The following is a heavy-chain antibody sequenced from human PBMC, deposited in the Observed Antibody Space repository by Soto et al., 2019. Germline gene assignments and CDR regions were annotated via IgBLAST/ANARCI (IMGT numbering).Heavy chain of an antibody. V-gene: IGHV4-4*07. CDR1: GGSISSYY. J-gene: IGHJ6*02. Sequence: NPSETLSLTCTVSGGSISSYYWSWIRQPAGKGLEWIGRIYTSGSTNYNPSLKSRVTMSVDTSKNQFSLKLSSVTAADTAVYYCARDRGSGRLVVVPAAKNYYYYGMDVWGQGTTVTVSS. D-gene: IGHD2-2*01. CDR3: ARDRGSGRLVVVPAAKNYYYYGMDV. CDR2: IYTSGST.